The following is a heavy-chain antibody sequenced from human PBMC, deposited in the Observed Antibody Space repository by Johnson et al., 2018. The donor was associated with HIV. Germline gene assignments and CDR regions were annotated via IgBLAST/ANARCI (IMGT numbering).Heavy chain of an antibody. V-gene: IGHV3-43D*03. J-gene: IGHJ3*02. CDR1: GFNFDDYA. CDR3: VRDQGSGWPTNAFDI. Sequence: LVESGGAVVQPGGSLRLSCGASGFNFDDYAMHWVRQAPGKGLEWVSLISWDGGDTYYADSVKGRFSISRANSKNTLYLQMTGLSDEDTADYYCVRDQGSGWPTNAFDIWGRGTRVTVSS. D-gene: IGHD6-19*01. CDR2: ISWDGGDT.